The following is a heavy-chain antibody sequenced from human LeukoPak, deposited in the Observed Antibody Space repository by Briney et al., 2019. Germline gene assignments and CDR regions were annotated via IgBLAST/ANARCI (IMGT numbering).Heavy chain of an antibody. CDR1: GFTFSSYG. D-gene: IGHD3-10*01. V-gene: IGHV3-7*03. CDR3: ARGDRGGD. Sequence: PGGSLRLSCAASGFTFSSYGMSWVRQAPGKGLEWVAAINGDGTQKFYVDSMEGRFTISRDNAKNSLYLQMNSLRAEDTAVYYCARGDRGGDWGQGTLVTVSS. J-gene: IGHJ4*02. CDR2: INGDGTQK.